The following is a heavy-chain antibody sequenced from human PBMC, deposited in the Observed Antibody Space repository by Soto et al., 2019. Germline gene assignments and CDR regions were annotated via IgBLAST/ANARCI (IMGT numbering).Heavy chain of an antibody. D-gene: IGHD2-2*01. CDR1: GATFSTYV. J-gene: IGHJ3*02. V-gene: IGHV1-69*01. CDR3: ARTQGAEFQLLYAFDI. Sequence: QVQLVQSGAGGRKPGSWLKASAKASGATFSTYVISWVRQAPGQGLEWMGGIIPMFGTAKYAQRFQGRFTITADGSTSTASMELTSLRSEDTALYFCARTQGAEFQLLYAFDIWGQGTMVTVSS. CDR2: IIPMFGTA.